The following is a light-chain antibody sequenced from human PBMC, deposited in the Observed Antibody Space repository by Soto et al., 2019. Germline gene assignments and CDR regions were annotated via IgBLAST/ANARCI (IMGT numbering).Light chain of an antibody. CDR3: RQLNSYPYT. J-gene: IGKJ2*01. CDR1: QGISSY. Sequence: IQLTQSPSSLSASVRDRVTITCRASQGISSYLAWYQQKPGKAPKLLIYAASTLQSGVPARFSGSGSGTDFSRTISSLQPEDFATYYCRQLNSYPYTFGQGTKLEIK. V-gene: IGKV1-9*01. CDR2: AAS.